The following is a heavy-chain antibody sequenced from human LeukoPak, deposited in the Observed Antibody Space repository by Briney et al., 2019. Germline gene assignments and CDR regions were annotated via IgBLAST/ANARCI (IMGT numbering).Heavy chain of an antibody. CDR2: IYYSGST. D-gene: IGHD4-11*01. Sequence: SETLSLTCTVSGVSISSGGYYWSWIRQHPGKGLEWIGYIYYSGSTYYNPSLKSRLTISLDPSSNQFSPKLNSVTAADTAVYYCARGPVRDYSNYWGQGTLVTVSS. CDR3: ARGPVRDYSNY. CDR1: GVSISSGGYY. J-gene: IGHJ4*02. V-gene: IGHV4-31*03.